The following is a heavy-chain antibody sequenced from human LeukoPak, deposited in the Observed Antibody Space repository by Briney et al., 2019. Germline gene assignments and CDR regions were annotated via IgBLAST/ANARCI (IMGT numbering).Heavy chain of an antibody. D-gene: IGHD6-13*01. V-gene: IGHV4-34*01. CDR2: INHSGST. CDR3: ARLGIAAAGPFDY. J-gene: IGHJ4*02. CDR1: GGSFSGYY. Sequence: PSETLSLTCAVYGGSFSGYYWSWIRQPPGKGLEWIGEINHSGSTNYNPSLKSRVTTSVDTSKNQFSLKLSSVTAADTAVYYCARLGIAAAGPFDYWGQGTLVTVSS.